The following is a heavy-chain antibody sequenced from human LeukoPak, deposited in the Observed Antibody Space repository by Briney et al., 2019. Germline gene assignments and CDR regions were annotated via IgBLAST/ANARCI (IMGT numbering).Heavy chain of an antibody. CDR1: GFTFSNYD. CDR3: ARDWAVTPRSFDL. J-gene: IGHJ2*01. V-gene: IGHV3-23*01. D-gene: IGHD4-17*01. Sequence: GGTLRLSCAASGFTFSNYDMNWVRQAPGKGLEWVSTISGTGGSTYYADSVKGRFTISRDNSKNTVYLQMNSLRAEDTAVYYCARDWAVTPRSFDLWGRGTLVTVSS. CDR2: ISGTGGST.